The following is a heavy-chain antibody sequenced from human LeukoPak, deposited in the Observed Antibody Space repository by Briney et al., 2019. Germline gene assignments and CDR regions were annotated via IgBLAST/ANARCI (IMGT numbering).Heavy chain of an antibody. CDR1: GFTFSVYA. D-gene: IGHD2-21*02. J-gene: IGHJ4*02. CDR3: VKDGLAFCGGDCYSYFDY. V-gene: IGHV3-64D*06. Sequence: GGSLRLSCSASGFTFSVYAIHWVREAPGKGLEYVSTIISNGGSTYYADSVKGRFTISRDNSKNTVSLQMSSLRAEDTALYYCVKDGLAFCGGDCYSYFDYWGQGTLVTVSS. CDR2: IISNGGST.